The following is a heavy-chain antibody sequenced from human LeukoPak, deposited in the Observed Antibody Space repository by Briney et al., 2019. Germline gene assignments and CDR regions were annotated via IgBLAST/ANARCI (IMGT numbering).Heavy chain of an antibody. J-gene: IGHJ4*02. CDR1: GGSISSGGYS. CDR2: IYHSGST. Sequence: SETLSLTCTVSGGSISSGGYSWSWIRQPPGKGLEWIGYIYHSGSTYYNPSLKSRVTISVDRSKNQFSLKLSSVTAADTAVYYCATHSSSYSYFDYWGQGTLVTVSS. CDR3: ATHSSSYSYFDY. V-gene: IGHV4-30-2*01. D-gene: IGHD3-22*01.